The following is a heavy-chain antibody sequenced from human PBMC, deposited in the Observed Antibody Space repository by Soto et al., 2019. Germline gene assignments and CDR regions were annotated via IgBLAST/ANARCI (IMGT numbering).Heavy chain of an antibody. CDR2: MSYDGSNK. J-gene: IGHJ4*02. D-gene: IGHD6-19*01. V-gene: IGHV3-30-3*01. Sequence: QVQLVESGVGVVQPGRSLRLSCAASGFTFSSYAMHWVRQAPGKGLEWVAVMSYDGSNKYYADSVKGRFTISRDNSKNTLYLQMNSLRTEDTAVYYCARDKSPYSSGWNHRHFDSWGQGTLVTVSS. CDR1: GFTFSSYA. CDR3: ARDKSPYSSGWNHRHFDS.